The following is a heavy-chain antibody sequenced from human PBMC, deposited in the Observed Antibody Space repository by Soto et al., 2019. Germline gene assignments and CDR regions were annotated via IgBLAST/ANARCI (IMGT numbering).Heavy chain of an antibody. J-gene: IGHJ4*02. D-gene: IGHD6-19*01. CDR3: AKGGRQWLVTSDFNY. Sequence: GGALRLSCAASGFTFSDYYMSWVRQAPGKGLEWVSYIGTTGSHIRYSDLVKGRFTISRDSSKNTVSLEMTSLRAEDTAVYYCAKGGRQWLVTSDFNYWGQGALVTVSS. CDR2: IGTTGSHI. CDR1: GFTFSDYY. V-gene: IGHV3-11*06.